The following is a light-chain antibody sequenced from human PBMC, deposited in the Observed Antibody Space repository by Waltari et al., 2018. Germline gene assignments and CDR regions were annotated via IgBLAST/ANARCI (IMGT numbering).Light chain of an antibody. J-gene: IGLJ2*01. CDR1: NSHIERNY. Sequence: QSVLTQPPSASGTAGQRVTLSCSGRNSHIERNYVYWYQPPPGTAPKLLIYKGNQRPSGVPDRFSGSKSGTSASLAISGLRSEDEGDYYCAAWDDSLSGPVFGGGTKLTVL. V-gene: IGLV1-47*01. CDR2: KGN. CDR3: AAWDDSLSGPV.